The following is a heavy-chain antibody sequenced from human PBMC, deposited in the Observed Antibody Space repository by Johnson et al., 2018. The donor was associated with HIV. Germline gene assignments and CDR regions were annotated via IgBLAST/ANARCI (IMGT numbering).Heavy chain of an antibody. Sequence: HVQLVESGGGVVRPWRSLRLSCAASGFTFSNYPMHWVRQAPGKGLEWVAVISYDGSNKYYADSVKGRFTISRDNSKNTLYLQMNSLRAEDTAVYHCARDRIVGADYDAFDIWGQGTMVTVSS. CDR3: ARDRIVGADYDAFDI. CDR1: GFTFSNYP. J-gene: IGHJ3*02. CDR2: ISYDGSNK. V-gene: IGHV3-30*04. D-gene: IGHD1-26*01.